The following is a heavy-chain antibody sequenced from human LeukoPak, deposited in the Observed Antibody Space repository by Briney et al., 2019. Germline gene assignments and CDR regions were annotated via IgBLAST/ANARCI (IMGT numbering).Heavy chain of an antibody. CDR3: ARNVGGSGYYPPAAY. J-gene: IGHJ4*02. CDR1: GYTFTSYD. V-gene: IGHV1-18*01. D-gene: IGHD3-3*01. Sequence: GASVKVSCKASGYTFTSYDINWVRQATGQGLEWMGWISAYNGNTNYAQKLQGRVTMTTDTSTSTAYMELRSLRSDDTAVYYCARNVGGSGYYPPAAYWGQGILVTVSS. CDR2: ISAYNGNT.